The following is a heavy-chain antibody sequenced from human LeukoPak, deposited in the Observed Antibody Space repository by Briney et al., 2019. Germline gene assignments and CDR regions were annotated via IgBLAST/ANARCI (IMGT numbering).Heavy chain of an antibody. J-gene: IGHJ4*02. Sequence: PGESLKISCKGSGYNFVNFWIGWVRQMPGKGLEWMGIIYPGDSETTYSPSFQGQVTVSADKSICTAYLQWSSLKASDTAIYYCARRVGGPTPYFDYWGQGTLVTVSS. CDR1: GYNFVNFW. CDR2: IYPGDSET. D-gene: IGHD1-26*01. V-gene: IGHV5-51*01. CDR3: ARRVGGPTPYFDY.